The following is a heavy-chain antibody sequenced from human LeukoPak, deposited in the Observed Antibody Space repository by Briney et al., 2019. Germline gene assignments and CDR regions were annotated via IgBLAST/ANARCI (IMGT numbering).Heavy chain of an antibody. Sequence: QPGGSLRLSCAASGFIFSNYWMHWVRQAPGEGVVWVSRVNNDGSSTTYADSVKGRFTISRDNAKNTLYLQMNSLRAEDTAVYYCAKGGLRVTDYWGQGTLVTVSS. CDR3: AKGGLRVTDY. CDR1: GFIFSNYW. J-gene: IGHJ4*02. D-gene: IGHD5/OR15-5a*01. V-gene: IGHV3-74*03. CDR2: VNNDGSST.